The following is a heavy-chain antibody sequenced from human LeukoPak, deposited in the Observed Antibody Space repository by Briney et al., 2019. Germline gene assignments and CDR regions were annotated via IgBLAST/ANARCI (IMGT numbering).Heavy chain of an antibody. CDR3: ARVGYDGGGFYYVDY. CDR1: GYTFTSDA. Sequence: ASVKVSCKASGYTFTSDAMNWVRQAPGQGLEWMGWINTNTGNPTYAQGFTGRFVFSLDTSVSTAYLQISSLKTEDTAMYYCARVGYDGGGFYYVDYWGQGTLVTVSS. V-gene: IGHV7-4-1*02. CDR2: INTNTGNP. J-gene: IGHJ4*02. D-gene: IGHD3-22*01.